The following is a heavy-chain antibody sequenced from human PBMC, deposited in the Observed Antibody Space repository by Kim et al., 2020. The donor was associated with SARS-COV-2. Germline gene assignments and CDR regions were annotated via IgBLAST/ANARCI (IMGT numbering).Heavy chain of an antibody. CDR1: GFTFSNYT. CDR3: AGTMIVDPGY. Sequence: GGSLRLSCAASGFTFSNYTMHWVRQAPGKGLEWVAVISSDGSNKYYADSVKGRFTISRDNSKNTLNLQMNSLRVEDTAVYHCAGTMIVDPGYWCHVSLVT. J-gene: IGHJ4*01. CDR2: ISSDGSNK. V-gene: IGHV3-30*04. D-gene: IGHD3-22*01.